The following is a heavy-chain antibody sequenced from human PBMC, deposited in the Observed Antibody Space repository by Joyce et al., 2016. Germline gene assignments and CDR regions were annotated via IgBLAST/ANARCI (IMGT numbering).Heavy chain of an antibody. V-gene: IGHV4-30-4*01. D-gene: IGHD3-3*01. Sequence: QVQLQESGPGLVKPSQTLSLTCSVSGGSISSGDYSWRWIRQLPGKGLDWIGYIFYKASTYKTPSLQSRVTMSLDTSKNQFSLKLNSVTAADTAVYYCAAVTYFDFWSGYVYWGQGALVTVSS. CDR2: IFYKAST. CDR3: AAVTYFDFWSGYVY. J-gene: IGHJ4*02. CDR1: GGSISSGDYS.